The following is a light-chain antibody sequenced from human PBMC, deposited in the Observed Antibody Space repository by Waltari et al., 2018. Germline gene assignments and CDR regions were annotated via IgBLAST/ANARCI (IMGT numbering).Light chain of an antibody. CDR2: EDS. CDR3: CSYAAGGSSVL. V-gene: IGLV2-23*01. CDR1: SSAVGSYHL. Sequence: QSALTQPASVSGSPGQSITISCTGTSSAVGSYHLLSWYQQHPGKVPKLMIYEDSKRPSGLSNRFSGSKSGNTASLTISGLQAEDEADYYCCSYAAGGSSVLFGGGTKLTVL. J-gene: IGLJ2*01.